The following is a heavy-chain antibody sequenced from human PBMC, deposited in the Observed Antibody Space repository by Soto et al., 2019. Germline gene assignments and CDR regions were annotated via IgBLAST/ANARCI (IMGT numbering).Heavy chain of an antibody. CDR2: ISYDGNNK. CDR3: AREDS. V-gene: IGHV3-30-3*01. CDR1: GFFFSTYA. J-gene: IGHJ4*02. Sequence: PGGSLRLSCAASGFFFSTYAVYWVRQAPGKGLEWVAVISYDGNNKYYADSVKGRFTISRDNSKNTLYLQMDSLRVEDTALYYCAREDSWGQGTLVTVSS.